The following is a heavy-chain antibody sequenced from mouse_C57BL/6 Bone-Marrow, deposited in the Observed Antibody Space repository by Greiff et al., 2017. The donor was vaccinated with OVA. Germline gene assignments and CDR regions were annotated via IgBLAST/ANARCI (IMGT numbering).Heavy chain of an antibody. V-gene: IGHV5-16*01. Sequence: EVMLVESEGGLVQPGSSMKLSCTASGFTFSDYYMAWVRQVPEKGLEWVANINYDGSSTYYLDSLKSRFIISRDNAKNILYLQMSSLKSEDTATYYCARGGDDGYFDYWGQGTTLTVSS. D-gene: IGHD2-3*01. J-gene: IGHJ2*01. CDR1: GFTFSDYY. CDR3: ARGGDDGYFDY. CDR2: INYDGSST.